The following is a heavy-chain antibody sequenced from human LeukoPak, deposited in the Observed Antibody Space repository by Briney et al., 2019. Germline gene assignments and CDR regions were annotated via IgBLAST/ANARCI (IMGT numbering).Heavy chain of an antibody. CDR3: ARASSSGLFDY. V-gene: IGHV4-34*01. D-gene: IGHD6-19*01. CDR1: GGSFSGYY. Sequence: SETLSLTCAVYGGSFSGYYWSWIRQPPGKGLEWIGEINHSGSTNYNPSLKSRVTISVDTSKNQLSLKLSSVTAADTAVYYCARASSSGLFDYWGQGTLVTVSS. J-gene: IGHJ4*02. CDR2: INHSGST.